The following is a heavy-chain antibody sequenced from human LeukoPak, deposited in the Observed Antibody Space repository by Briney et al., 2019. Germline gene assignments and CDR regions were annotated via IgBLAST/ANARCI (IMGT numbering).Heavy chain of an antibody. CDR2: IYYSGST. D-gene: IGHD3-10*01. J-gene: IGHJ4*02. Sequence: PSETLSLTCTVSGGSISSYYGSWIRQPPGKGLEWIGYIYYSGSTNYNPSLKSRVTISVDTSKNQFSLKLSSVTAADTAVYYCARGSMVRGGDFDYWGQGTLVTVSS. CDR1: GGSISSYY. CDR3: ARGSMVRGGDFDY. V-gene: IGHV4-59*01.